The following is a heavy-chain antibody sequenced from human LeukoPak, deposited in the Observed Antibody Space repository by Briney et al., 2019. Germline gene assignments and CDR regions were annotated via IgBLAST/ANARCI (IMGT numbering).Heavy chain of an antibody. CDR1: GFTFSSYW. Sequence: GGSLRLSCAASGFTFSSYWMHWVRQAPGKGLVWVSRINSDGSSTSYADSVKGRFTISRDNAKNTLYLQMNSLRAEDTAVYYCARAPIVDQYYYNYMDVWGKGTTVTISS. CDR2: INSDGSST. J-gene: IGHJ6*03. D-gene: IGHD1-26*01. V-gene: IGHV3-74*01. CDR3: ARAPIVDQYYYNYMDV.